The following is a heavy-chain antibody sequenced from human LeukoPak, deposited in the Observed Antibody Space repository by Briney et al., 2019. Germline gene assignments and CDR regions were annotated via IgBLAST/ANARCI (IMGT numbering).Heavy chain of an antibody. CDR1: GFTFSNAW. V-gene: IGHV3-15*01. D-gene: IGHD4-11*01. Sequence: GGSLRLSCAASGFTFSNAWMSWVRQAPGKGLEWVGRIRSKTDGGTTDYAAPVKGRFSISRDDSKNTLYVQMKSLKTEDTAVYYCVTTNCFFCGGAFDIWGQGTMVTVSS. CDR2: IRSKTDGGTT. CDR3: VTTNCFFCGGAFDI. J-gene: IGHJ3*02.